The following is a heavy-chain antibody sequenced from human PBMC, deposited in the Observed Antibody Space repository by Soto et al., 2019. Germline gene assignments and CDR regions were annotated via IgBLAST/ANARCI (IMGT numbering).Heavy chain of an antibody. D-gene: IGHD3-22*01. V-gene: IGHV3-9*01. J-gene: IGHJ4*02. CDR1: GFTFDDYA. CDR2: ISWNSGSI. Sequence: SLKISCAASGFTFDDYAMHWVRQAPGKGPEWVSGISWNSGSIGYADSVKGRFTISRDNAKNSLYLQMNSLRAEDTALYYCAKDSGYDSRGYLTNDLDYWGQGTLVTVSS. CDR3: AKDSGYDSRGYLTNDLDY.